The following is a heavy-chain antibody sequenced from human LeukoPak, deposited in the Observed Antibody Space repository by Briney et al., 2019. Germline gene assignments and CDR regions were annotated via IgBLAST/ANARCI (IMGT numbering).Heavy chain of an antibody. Sequence: PPETLSLTCTVSGGSINTNPNYWGWVRQPPGKGLEWIGCFYYRGSTYYNPSLRSRVTASGDSSQNQFSLELTSVTAADTAVYYCARLNVDTTMAHDYWGQGTLVTVSS. J-gene: IGHJ4*02. CDR2: FYYRGST. CDR1: GGSINTNPNY. D-gene: IGHD5-18*01. V-gene: IGHV4-39*07. CDR3: ARLNVDTTMAHDY.